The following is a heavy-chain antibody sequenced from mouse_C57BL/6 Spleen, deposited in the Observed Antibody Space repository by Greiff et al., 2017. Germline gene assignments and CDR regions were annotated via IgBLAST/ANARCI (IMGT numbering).Heavy chain of an antibody. CDR2: IDPSDSYT. CDR1: GYTFTSYW. V-gene: IGHV1-69*01. CDR3: ARGLHGKGY. J-gene: IGHJ2*01. D-gene: IGHD1-1*01. Sequence: QVQLQQPGAELVMPGASVKLSCKASGYTFTSYWMHWVKQRPGQGLEWIGEIDPSDSYTNYNQKFKGKSTLTVDKSSSTAYMQLSSLTSEDSAVYYCARGLHGKGYWGQGTTLTVSS.